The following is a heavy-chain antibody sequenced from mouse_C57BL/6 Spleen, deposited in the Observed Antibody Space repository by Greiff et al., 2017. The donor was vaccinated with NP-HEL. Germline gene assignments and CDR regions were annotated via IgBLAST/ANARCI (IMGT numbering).Heavy chain of an antibody. CDR3: ARGWEYFDV. CDR2: INPNNGGT. J-gene: IGHJ1*03. D-gene: IGHD1-1*02. V-gene: IGHV1-26*01. CDR1: GYTFTDYY. Sequence: VQLQQSGPELVKPGASVKISCKASGYTFTDYYMNWVKQSHGKSLEWIGDINPNNGGTSYNQKFKGKATLTVDKSSSTAYMELRSLTSEDSAVYYCARGWEYFDVWGTGTTVTVSS.